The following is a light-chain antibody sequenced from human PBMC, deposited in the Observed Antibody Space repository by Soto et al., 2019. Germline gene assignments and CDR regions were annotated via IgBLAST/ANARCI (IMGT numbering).Light chain of an antibody. V-gene: IGKV3-15*01. CDR1: QSVRGN. CDR3: QQYINWPLT. Sequence: EIVMMQSPATLSVSPGERATLSCRASQSVRGNLAWYQQKPGQAPRLLIYGASTRATDIPARFSGSGSETELTLTISSLQSEDFAIYYCQQYINWPLTFGGGTKVEIK. CDR2: GAS. J-gene: IGKJ4*01.